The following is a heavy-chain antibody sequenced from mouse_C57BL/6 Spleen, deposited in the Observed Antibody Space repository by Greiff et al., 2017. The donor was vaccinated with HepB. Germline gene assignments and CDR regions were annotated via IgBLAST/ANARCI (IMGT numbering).Heavy chain of an antibody. D-gene: IGHD2-3*01. J-gene: IGHJ2*01. CDR2: IRLKSDNYAT. CDR3: TEGGYYDY. V-gene: IGHV6-3*01. Sequence: EVQRVESGGGLVQPGGSMKLSCVASGFTFSNYWMNWVRQSPEKGLEWVAQIRLKSDNYATHYAESVKGRFTISRDDSKSSVYLQMNNLRAEDTGIYYCTEGGYYDYWGQGTTLTVSS. CDR1: GFTFSNYW.